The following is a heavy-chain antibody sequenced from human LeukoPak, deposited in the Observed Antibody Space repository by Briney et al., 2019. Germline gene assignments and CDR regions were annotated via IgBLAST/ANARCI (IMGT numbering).Heavy chain of an antibody. D-gene: IGHD2-2*01. CDR1: GGSISNYY. CDR3: ARVRYCSTNRCYDREFDN. J-gene: IGHJ4*02. Sequence: ETPCVTCTVSGGSISNYYWSWIRQPPGKGLEWIGYIYYGGNTNYNPSLKSRVTMKGRSSKNQFSLKLNSVTAADTAVYYCARVRYCSTNRCYDREFDNWGQGTLVTVSS. CDR2: IYYGGNT. V-gene: IGHV4-59*01.